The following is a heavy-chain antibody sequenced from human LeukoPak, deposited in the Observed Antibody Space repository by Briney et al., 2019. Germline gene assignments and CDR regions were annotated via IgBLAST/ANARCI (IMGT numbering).Heavy chain of an antibody. J-gene: IGHJ3*02. Sequence: GGSLRLSCAGSGFTFSSCAMSWVRQAPGKGLEWVSGVSGSGESTRYADSVKGRFTISRDNAKNTVYLQMNSLRAEDTAVYYCSRGALGAFDIWGQGTMVTVSS. CDR1: GFTFSSCA. V-gene: IGHV3-23*01. CDR2: VSGSGEST. CDR3: SRGALGAFDI.